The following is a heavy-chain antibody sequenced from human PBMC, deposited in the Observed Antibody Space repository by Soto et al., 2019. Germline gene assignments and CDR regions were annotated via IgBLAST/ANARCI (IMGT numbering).Heavy chain of an antibody. J-gene: IGHJ3*01. CDR3: AKIYSGPSEDAFDV. CDR2: ITDSGSRT. D-gene: IGHD1-26*01. CDR1: GFSFSTYA. Sequence: EVQLLESGGGFAQPGGSLRLSCAASGFSFSTYAMTWVRLAPGKGLEWVSLITDSGSRTSYADSVKGRFTISRDNSKNMVYLGVRNLNAGDTAVYYCAKIYSGPSEDAFDVWGQGTRVIVSS. V-gene: IGHV3-23*01.